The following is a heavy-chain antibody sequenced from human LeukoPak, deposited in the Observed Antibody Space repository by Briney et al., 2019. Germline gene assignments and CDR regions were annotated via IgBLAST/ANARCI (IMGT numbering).Heavy chain of an antibody. J-gene: IGHJ4*02. CDR3: ARDLAGTGYDY. Sequence: AGGSLRLSCAASGFTFSSYIMNWVRQAPGKGLEWVSYISSSSSTIYYADSVKGRFTISRDNAKNSLYLQMNSLRAEDTAVYYCARDLAGTGYDYWGQGTLVTVSS. V-gene: IGHV3-48*01. CDR1: GFTFSSYI. CDR2: ISSSSSTI. D-gene: IGHD3/OR15-3a*01.